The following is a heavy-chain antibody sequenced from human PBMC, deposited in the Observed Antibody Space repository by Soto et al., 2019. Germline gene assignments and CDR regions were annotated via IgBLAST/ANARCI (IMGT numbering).Heavy chain of an antibody. CDR1: GFTVSSNY. J-gene: IGHJ5*02. CDR2: IYSGGTT. Sequence: EVQLVETGGGLIQPGGSLRLSCEVTGFTVSSNYMSWVRQAPGKGLEWVSVIYSGGTTYSADSVKGRFTISRDDSKNTLYLQMYSLRAEDTAVYYCARAWWSSSRWFDPWGQGTLVTVSS. V-gene: IGHV3-53*02. D-gene: IGHD6-6*01. CDR3: ARAWWSSSRWFDP.